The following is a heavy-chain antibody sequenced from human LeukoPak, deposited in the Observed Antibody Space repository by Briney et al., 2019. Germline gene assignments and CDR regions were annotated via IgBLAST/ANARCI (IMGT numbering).Heavy chain of an antibody. Sequence: GGSLRRSCAASGFTFSSYAMSWVRQAPGKGLEWVSVISGSGGSTNYADSVKGRFTISRDNSKNTLYLQMNSLRAEDTAVYYCGVYSSSWHDYWGQGTLVTVSS. J-gene: IGHJ4*02. CDR3: GVYSSSWHDY. CDR1: GFTFSSYA. CDR2: ISGSGGST. V-gene: IGHV3-23*01. D-gene: IGHD6-13*01.